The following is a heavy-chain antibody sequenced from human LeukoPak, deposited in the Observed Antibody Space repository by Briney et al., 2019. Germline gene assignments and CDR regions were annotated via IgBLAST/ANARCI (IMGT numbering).Heavy chain of an antibody. CDR2: ISSSGSTI. D-gene: IGHD2-21*01. Sequence: GGSLRLSCAASGFTFSSYEMNWVRQAPGKGLEWVSYISSSGSTIYYADSVKGRFTISRDNAKNSLYLQMNSLRAEDTAVYYCARLAGGYYYYMTSGAKGPRSPSP. V-gene: IGHV3-48*03. CDR3: ARLAGGYYYYMTS. CDR1: GFTFSSYE. J-gene: IGHJ6*03.